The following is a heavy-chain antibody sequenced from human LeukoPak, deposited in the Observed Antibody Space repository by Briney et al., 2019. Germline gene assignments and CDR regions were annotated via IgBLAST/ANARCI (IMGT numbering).Heavy chain of an antibody. Sequence: ASVKVSCKASGYTFTSYAMNWVRQAPGQGLEWMGWINTYSGDPTYAQGFTGRFVFSLDTSVSTAYLQISSLRAEDTAAYYCARFRPHGYYDTFDIWGQGTMVTVS. J-gene: IGHJ3*02. CDR1: GYTFTSYA. CDR3: ARFRPHGYYDTFDI. V-gene: IGHV7-4-1*02. D-gene: IGHD5-18*01. CDR2: INTYSGDP.